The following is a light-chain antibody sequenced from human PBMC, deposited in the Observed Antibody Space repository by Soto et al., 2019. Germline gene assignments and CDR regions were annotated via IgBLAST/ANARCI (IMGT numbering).Light chain of an antibody. Sequence: QSVLTQPPSASGSPVQSVTISCTGTKNDIGVYDYVSWYQQHPGKAPKLMIYDVSNRPSGIYNRFAGSKSGNTASLTISGLQAEDEADYYCRSYTTSXNYVLGTGTKVXV. J-gene: IGLJ1*01. V-gene: IGLV2-14*01. CDR2: DVS. CDR1: KNDIGVYDY. CDR3: RSYTTSXNYV.